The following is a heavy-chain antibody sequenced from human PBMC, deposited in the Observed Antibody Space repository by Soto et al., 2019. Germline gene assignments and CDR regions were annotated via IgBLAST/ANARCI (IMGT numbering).Heavy chain of an antibody. Sequence: QVQLQESGPGLVKPSQTLSLTCTVSGGSISSGGYYWSWIRQHPGKGLEWIGYIYYSGSTYYNPALKSRVTISVDPSKNQFSLKLSSVTAADTAVYYCARVEHIVVAAAPSWYFDYWGQGTLVTVSS. D-gene: IGHD2-21*02. CDR1: GGSISSGGYY. CDR2: IYYSGST. V-gene: IGHV4-31*03. CDR3: ARVEHIVVAAAPSWYFDY. J-gene: IGHJ4*02.